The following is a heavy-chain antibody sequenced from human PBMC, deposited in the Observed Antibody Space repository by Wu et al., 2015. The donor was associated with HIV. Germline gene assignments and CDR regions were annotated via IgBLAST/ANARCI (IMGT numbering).Heavy chain of an antibody. CDR3: ARDATPITTEFDY. V-gene: IGHV1-2*02. Sequence: QVQLVQSGAEVKKPGASVKVSCGTSGYSFTNYYIHWVRQAPGHGLEWMAWINPSGGATIYAEAFEGRVTLSTDTSMKTVYMELESLTSGDAAMYFCARDATPITTEFDYWGQGTLITVSS. CDR2: INPSGGAT. CDR1: GYSFTNYY. D-gene: IGHD4-11*01. J-gene: IGHJ4*02.